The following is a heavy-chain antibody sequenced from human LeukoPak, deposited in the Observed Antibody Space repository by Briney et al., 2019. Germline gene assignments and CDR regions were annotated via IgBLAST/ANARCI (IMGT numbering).Heavy chain of an antibody. CDR1: GYTFTNYY. CDR3: ATETRYCSGGSCFYPYYYYMDV. CDR2: IIPIFGTA. D-gene: IGHD2-15*01. Sequence: AVKVSCKASGYTFTNYYMHWVRQAPGQGLEWMGGIIPIFGTANYAQKFQGRVTITADKSTSTAYMELSSLRSEDTAVYYCATETRYCSGGSCFYPYYYYMDVWGKGTTVTVSS. V-gene: IGHV1-69*06. J-gene: IGHJ6*03.